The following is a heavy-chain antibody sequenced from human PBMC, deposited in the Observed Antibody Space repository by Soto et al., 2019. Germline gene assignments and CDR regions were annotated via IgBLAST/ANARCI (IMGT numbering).Heavy chain of an antibody. CDR2: ISYDGSNK. CDR3: ARDWGLNWNYDAFDI. D-gene: IGHD1-7*01. Sequence: QVQLVESGGGVVQPGRSLRLSCAASGFTFSSYGMHWVRQAPGKGLEWVAVISYDGSNKYYADSVKGRFTISRDNSKNTLYLQMNSMRAQDAAVYYCARDWGLNWNYDAFDIWGQGTIVTVSS. CDR1: GFTFSSYG. J-gene: IGHJ3*02. V-gene: IGHV3-30*03.